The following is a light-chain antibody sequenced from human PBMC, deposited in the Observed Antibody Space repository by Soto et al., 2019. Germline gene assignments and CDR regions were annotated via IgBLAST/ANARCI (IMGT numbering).Light chain of an antibody. CDR1: QSVSSY. V-gene: IGKV3-20*01. Sequence: EIVLTQSPATLSLSPGERATLSCRASQSVSSYLAWYQQKPGQAPRLLIYGASSRATGIPDRFSGSGSGTDFTLTISRLEPEDFAVYYCQQYGSSPRTCGQGTKVDIK. CDR3: QQYGSSPRT. J-gene: IGKJ1*01. CDR2: GAS.